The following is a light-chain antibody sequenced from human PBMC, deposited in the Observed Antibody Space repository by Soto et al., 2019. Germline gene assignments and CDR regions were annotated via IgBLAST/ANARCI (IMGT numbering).Light chain of an antibody. CDR2: RAS. CDR3: QQYDTYSPSYT. V-gene: IGKV1-5*03. Sequence: DIQMTQSPSTLSASIGDRVTITCRASQRISSWLAWYQQKPGKAPNHLIYRASTFENGVPSRFSGSGSGTEFTLTISSLQPDDFATYYCQQYDTYSPSYTFGQGNKLEIK. CDR1: QRISSW. J-gene: IGKJ2*01.